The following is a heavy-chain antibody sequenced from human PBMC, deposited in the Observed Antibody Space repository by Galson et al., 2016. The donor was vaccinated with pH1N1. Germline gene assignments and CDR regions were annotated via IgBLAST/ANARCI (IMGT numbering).Heavy chain of an antibody. CDR2: IDPSNGGT. J-gene: IGHJ4*02. Sequence: SVKVSCKASGYTFTKEYIHWVRQAPGQGLEWMGVIDPSNGGTTYSQKFQGLVTMTRDTSTNTVYMELGGLTSEDTAVYSCNRDLGRLRDYWGQGTLVTVSS. CDR3: NRDLGRLRDY. D-gene: IGHD7-27*01. V-gene: IGHV1-46*01. CDR1: GYTFTKEY.